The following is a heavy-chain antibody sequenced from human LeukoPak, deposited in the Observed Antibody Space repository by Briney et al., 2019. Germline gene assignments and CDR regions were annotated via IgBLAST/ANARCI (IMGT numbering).Heavy chain of an antibody. D-gene: IGHD5-12*01. CDR1: GGSISSYY. V-gene: IGHV4-59*01. CDR2: IYYSGST. CDR3: ARETGVARKFDP. J-gene: IGHJ5*02. Sequence: KSSETLSLTCTVSGGSISSYYWSWIRQPPGKGLEWIGYIYYSGSTNYNPSLKSRVTISVDTSKNQFSLKLSSVTAADTAVYYCARETGVARKFDPWGQGTLVTVSP.